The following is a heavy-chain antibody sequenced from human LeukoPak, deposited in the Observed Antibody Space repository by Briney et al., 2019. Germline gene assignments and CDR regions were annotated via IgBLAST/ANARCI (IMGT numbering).Heavy chain of an antibody. V-gene: IGHV4-59*01. J-gene: IGHJ4*02. CDR3: ARGSTGTTSD. D-gene: IGHD1-1*01. CDR1: GGSISSYY. CDR2: IYYSGST. Sequence: SETLSLTCTVSGGSISSYYWSWIRQPPGKGLEWIGFIYYSGSTNYNPSLKSRATISVDTSKNQFSLKLTSVTAADTAVYYCARGSTGTTSDWGQGALVTVSS.